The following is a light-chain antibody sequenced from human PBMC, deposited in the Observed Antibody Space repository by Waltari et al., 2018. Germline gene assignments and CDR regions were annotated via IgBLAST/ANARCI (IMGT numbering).Light chain of an antibody. Sequence: QSALTQPASVSGSPGQSITISCTGTSSDVGSYNLVSWYQQPPGKAPKLMVYEVSKRPSGVSNRFSGSKSGNTASLTIAGLQREDAAQYHCCSYGTSNTVVLVGGGTQLTVL. CDR1: SSDVGSYNL. CDR3: CSYGTSNTVVL. V-gene: IGLV2-23*02. CDR2: EVS. J-gene: IGLJ2*01.